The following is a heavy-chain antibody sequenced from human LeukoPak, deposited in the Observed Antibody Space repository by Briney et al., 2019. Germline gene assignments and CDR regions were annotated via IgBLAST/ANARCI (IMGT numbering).Heavy chain of an antibody. CDR1: GGSISNYF. J-gene: IGHJ4*02. CDR3: ARNYPPDY. CDR2: VYYSGST. D-gene: IGHD3-10*01. V-gene: IGHV4-59*01. Sequence: SETPSLTCTVSGGSISNYFWNWIRQPPGKGLEWLGCVYYSGSTKYNPSLKSQVTISLDTSKNEFSLRLSSVTAADTAVYYCARNYPPDYWGQGTLVTVSS.